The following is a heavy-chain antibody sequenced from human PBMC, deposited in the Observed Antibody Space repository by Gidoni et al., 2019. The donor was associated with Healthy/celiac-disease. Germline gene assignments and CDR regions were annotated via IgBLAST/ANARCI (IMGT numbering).Heavy chain of an antibody. J-gene: IGHJ6*02. Sequence: GGIIPIFGTANYAQKFQGRVTITADESTSTAYMELSSLRSEDTAVYYCAWAFMVRGVKFIYGMDVWGQGTTVT. CDR3: AWAFMVRGVKFIYGMDV. CDR2: IIPIFGTA. V-gene: IGHV1-69*01. D-gene: IGHD3-10*01.